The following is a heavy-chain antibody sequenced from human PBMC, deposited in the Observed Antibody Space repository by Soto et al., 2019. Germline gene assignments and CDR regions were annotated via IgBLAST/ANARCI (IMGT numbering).Heavy chain of an antibody. CDR1: GGTFSSYT. D-gene: IGHD3-10*02. V-gene: IGHV1-46*03. CDR3: ARDKLGDVTRVGEVTHPAYYRGV. Sequence: ASVKVSCKASGGTFSSYTISWVRQAPGQGLEWMGIINPSGGSTSYAQKFQGRVTMTRDTSTSTVYMELSSLRSEDTAVYYCARDKLGDVTRVGEVTHPAYYRGVGGKGTTATFP. J-gene: IGHJ6*03. CDR2: INPSGGST.